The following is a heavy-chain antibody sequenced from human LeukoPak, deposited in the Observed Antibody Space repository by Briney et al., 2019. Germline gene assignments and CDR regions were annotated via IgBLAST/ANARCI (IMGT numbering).Heavy chain of an antibody. CDR2: ISSSGSNI. V-gene: IGHV3-11*04. CDR1: GFTFREYH. J-gene: IGHJ4*02. Sequence: GGSLRLSCAASGFTFREYHMSGIPHAPGKGREGVSYISSSGSNIYYADSVKGRFTISRDNAKNSLYLQMNSLRAEDTAVYYCASSYSYGLYYFDYWGQGTLVTVSS. CDR3: ASSYSYGLYYFDY. D-gene: IGHD5-18*01.